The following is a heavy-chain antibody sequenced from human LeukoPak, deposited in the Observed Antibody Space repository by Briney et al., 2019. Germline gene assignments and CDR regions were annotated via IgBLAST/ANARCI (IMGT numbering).Heavy chain of an antibody. CDR2: IYPGDSDT. Sequence: GESLKISCKGSGYKFANYWIAWVRQMPGKGLEWMGIIYPGDSDTRYSPSFEGQVTLSADKSISTAYLQWSSLKASDTAIFYCARRIYDDNSGHYFDFWGQGALGIVSS. V-gene: IGHV5-51*01. D-gene: IGHD3-22*01. CDR3: ARRIYDDNSGHYFDF. J-gene: IGHJ4*02. CDR1: GYKFANYW.